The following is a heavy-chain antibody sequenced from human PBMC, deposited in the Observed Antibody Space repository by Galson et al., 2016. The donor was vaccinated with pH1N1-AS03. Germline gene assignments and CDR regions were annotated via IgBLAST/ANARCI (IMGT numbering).Heavy chain of an antibody. D-gene: IGHD6-13*01. CDR1: GFTFSDYA. CDR2: MSYEGTTT. J-gene: IGHJ3*01. Sequence: SLRLSCAASGFTFSDYAMHWVRQAPGKGLEWVAVMSYEGTTTYYADSVKGRFPISRDNSKNTLYLQMNSLRTEDTVLYYCAREEGGFGSNWLQTDAFDFWGQGTMVTVSS. CDR3: AREEGGFGSNWLQTDAFDF. V-gene: IGHV3-30-3*01.